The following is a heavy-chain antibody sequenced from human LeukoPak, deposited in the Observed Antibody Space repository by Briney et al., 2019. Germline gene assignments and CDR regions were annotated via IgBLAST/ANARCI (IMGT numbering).Heavy chain of an antibody. V-gene: IGHV3-7*05. CDR1: GFTFSSYW. CDR2: IKQDGSEK. D-gene: IGHD3-9*01. Sequence: GGSLRLSCAASGFTFSSYWMSWVRQAPGKGLEWVANIKQDGSEKYYVDSVKGRFTISRDNAKNSLYLQMNSLRAEDTAVYYCARQYYDILTGTDAWGQGTLVTVSS. J-gene: IGHJ5*02. CDR3: ARQYYDILTGTDA.